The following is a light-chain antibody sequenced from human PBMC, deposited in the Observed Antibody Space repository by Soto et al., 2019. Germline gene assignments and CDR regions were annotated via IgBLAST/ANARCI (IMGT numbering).Light chain of an antibody. Sequence: EIVMTQSPATLSVSPGGRATLSCRASQSVSNNLAWYQQRPGQAPRLLIYGASTRATGVPARFSGSGSGTDFTLTISSLQSEDFAVYYCQQYNIWPPWTFGQGTKVDIK. J-gene: IGKJ1*01. CDR1: QSVSNN. CDR2: GAS. V-gene: IGKV3-15*01. CDR3: QQYNIWPPWT.